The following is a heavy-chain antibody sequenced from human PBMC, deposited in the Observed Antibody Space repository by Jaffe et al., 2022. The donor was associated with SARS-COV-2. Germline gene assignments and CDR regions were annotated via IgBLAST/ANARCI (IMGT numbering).Heavy chain of an antibody. V-gene: IGHV1-3*01. Sequence: QVQLVQSGAEVKKPGASVKVSCKASGYTFTSYAMHWVRQAPGQRLEWMGWINAGNGNTKYSQKFQGRVTITRDTSASTAYMELSSLRSEDTAVYYCARCPVPAATGMANWFDPWGQGTLVTVSS. CDR1: GYTFTSYA. CDR2: INAGNGNT. J-gene: IGHJ5*02. CDR3: ARCPVPAATGMANWFDP. D-gene: IGHD2-2*01.